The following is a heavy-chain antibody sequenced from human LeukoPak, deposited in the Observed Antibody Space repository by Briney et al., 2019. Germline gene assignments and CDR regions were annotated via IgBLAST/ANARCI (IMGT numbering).Heavy chain of an antibody. CDR3: ARGSVNYYYMDV. CDR2: IYYSGST. J-gene: IGHJ6*03. CDR1: GYSISSGYY. D-gene: IGHD3-10*01. Sequence: SETLSLTCTVSGYSISSGYYWGWIRQPPGKGLEWIGSIYYSGSTYYNPSLKSRVTISVDTSKNQFSLKLSSVTAADTAVYYCARGSVNYYYMDVWGKGTTVTVSS. V-gene: IGHV4-38-2*02.